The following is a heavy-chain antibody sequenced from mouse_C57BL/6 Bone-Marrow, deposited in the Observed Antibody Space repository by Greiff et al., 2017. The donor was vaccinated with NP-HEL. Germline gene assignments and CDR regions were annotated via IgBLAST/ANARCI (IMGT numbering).Heavy chain of an antibody. CDR2: IYPRDGST. D-gene: IGHD1-1*01. V-gene: IGHV1-85*01. CDR3: ANGLLRYYFDY. Sequence: QVHVKQSGPELVKPGASVKLSCKASGYTFTSYDINWVKQRPGQGLEWIGWIYPRDGSTKYNEKFKGKATLTVDTSSSTAYMELHSLTSEDSAVYFCANGLLRYYFDYWGQGTTLTVSS. J-gene: IGHJ2*01. CDR1: GYTFTSYD.